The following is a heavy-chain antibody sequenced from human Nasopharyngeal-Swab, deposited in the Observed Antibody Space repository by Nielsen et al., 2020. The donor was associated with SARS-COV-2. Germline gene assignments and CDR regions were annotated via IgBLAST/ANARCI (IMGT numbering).Heavy chain of an antibody. V-gene: IGHV3-73*01. CDR3: TRCGGGCYSGRDY. Sequence: SLKISCAASGFTFRHSAIHWVRQASGTGLERVGRIRSKGHTYATAYAASVKGRFIIFRDDPTNTAYLQMNSLKTEDTAVYYCTRCGGGCYSGRDYWGQGTLVTVSS. J-gene: IGHJ4*02. CDR2: IRSKGHTYAT. D-gene: IGHD2-15*01. CDR1: GFTFRHSA.